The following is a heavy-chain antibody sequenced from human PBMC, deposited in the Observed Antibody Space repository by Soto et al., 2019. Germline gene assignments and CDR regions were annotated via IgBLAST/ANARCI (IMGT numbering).Heavy chain of an antibody. J-gene: IGHJ4*02. CDR1: GYTLTGYY. V-gene: IGHV1-2*04. Sequence: ASVKVSCKASGYTLTGYYMHWVRQAPGQGLEWMGWINPNSGGTNYAQKFQGWVTMTRDTSISTAYMELSRLRSDDTAVYYCARAYCSGGSCPLDYWGQGTLVTVSS. D-gene: IGHD2-15*01. CDR2: INPNSGGT. CDR3: ARAYCSGGSCPLDY.